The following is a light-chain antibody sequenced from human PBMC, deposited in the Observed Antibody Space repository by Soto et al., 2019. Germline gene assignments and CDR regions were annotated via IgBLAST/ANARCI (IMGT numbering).Light chain of an antibody. Sequence: DIQMTQSPSSLSASVGDRVTITCQASQDIKDFLNWYQQKPGKAPKLLIYDASNLEPGVPSRFSGRGSGTDFTFTIASLQPEDIATYYCQKYFSAPFTFGPGTKLGIK. CDR3: QKYFSAPFT. J-gene: IGKJ3*01. CDR2: DAS. V-gene: IGKV1-33*01. CDR1: QDIKDF.